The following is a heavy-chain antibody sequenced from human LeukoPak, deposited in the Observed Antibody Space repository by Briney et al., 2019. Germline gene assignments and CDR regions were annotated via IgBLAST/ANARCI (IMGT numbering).Heavy chain of an antibody. CDR3: ARATTVVFDP. D-gene: IGHD4-11*01. CDR1: AGSISSYC. V-gene: IGHV4-4*07. J-gene: IGHJ5*02. CDR2: IYTSGST. Sequence: SETLSLTCTVYAGSISSYCWSWIRPPAGKGLEWIGRIYTSGSTNYNPSLKSRVTMSVDTSKNQFSPKLSSVTAADTAVYYRARATTVVFDPWGQGTLVTVSS.